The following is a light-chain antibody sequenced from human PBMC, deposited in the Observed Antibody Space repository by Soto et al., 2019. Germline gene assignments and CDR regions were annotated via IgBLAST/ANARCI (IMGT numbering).Light chain of an antibody. CDR3: EQYNNWPPT. CDR2: GAS. J-gene: IGKJ1*01. V-gene: IGKV3-15*01. Sequence: EIVMTQSPATLSVSPGERATLSCRASQSVTSNLAWYQQKPGQAPRLLVYGASTRATGIPARFSDSGSGTELTLTISSLQSEDFAVFYCEQYNNWPPTFGQGNKVQI. CDR1: QSVTSN.